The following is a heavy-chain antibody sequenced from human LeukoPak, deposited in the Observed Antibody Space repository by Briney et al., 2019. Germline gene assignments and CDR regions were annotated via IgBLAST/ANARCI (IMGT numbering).Heavy chain of an antibody. CDR2: LYHSGST. CDR3: ARECSSTTCYTRSFDP. V-gene: IGHV4-38-2*02. D-gene: IGHD2-2*02. Sequence: PSETLSLTCIVSGYSITSGYYWGWIRQHPGKGLEWIGNLYHSGSTYYNPSLRSRATISGDTSKNQFSLSLSSVTAADTAVYYCARECSSTTCYTRSFDPWGQGTLVTVSS. CDR1: GYSITSGYY. J-gene: IGHJ5*02.